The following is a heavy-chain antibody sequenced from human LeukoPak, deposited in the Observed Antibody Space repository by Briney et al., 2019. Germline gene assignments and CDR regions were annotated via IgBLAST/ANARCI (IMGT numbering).Heavy chain of an antibody. Sequence: GGSLRLSCAASGFTFDDYAMHWVRQAPGKGLEWVSGISWNSGSIGYADSVKGRLTISRDNAKNSLYLQMNSLRAEDTALYYCAKDIILRGWYYYYGMDVWGQGTTVTVSS. CDR3: AKDIILRGWYYYYGMDV. J-gene: IGHJ6*02. D-gene: IGHD6-19*01. CDR1: GFTFDDYA. V-gene: IGHV3-9*01. CDR2: ISWNSGSI.